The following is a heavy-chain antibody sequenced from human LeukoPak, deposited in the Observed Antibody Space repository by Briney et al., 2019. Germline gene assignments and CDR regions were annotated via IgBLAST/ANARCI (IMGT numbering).Heavy chain of an antibody. CDR1: GFTFSSYS. CDR3: AKPPNYDSDAPQVDY. J-gene: IGHJ4*02. V-gene: IGHV3-21*04. D-gene: IGHD3-22*01. Sequence: GGSLRLSCAASGFTFSSYSMNWVRQAPGKGLEWVSSISSSSSYIYYADSVKGRFTISRDNAKNSLYLQMNSLRAEDTAVYYCAKPPNYDSDAPQVDYWGQGTLVTVSS. CDR2: ISSSSSYI.